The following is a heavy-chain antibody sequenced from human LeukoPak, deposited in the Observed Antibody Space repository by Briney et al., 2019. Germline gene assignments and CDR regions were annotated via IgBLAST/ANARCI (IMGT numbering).Heavy chain of an antibody. CDR2: IWYDGSNQ. Sequence: GRSLRLSCTAPGFTFSNYGMHWVRQAPNKGLGWVAIIWYDGSNQYYADSVKGRFTVSRDSSKNTMYLQMDSLRAEDTAVYYCARDSELKVGGSFDYWGQGTLVTVSS. J-gene: IGHJ4*02. CDR1: GFTFSNYG. D-gene: IGHD3-16*01. V-gene: IGHV3-33*01. CDR3: ARDSELKVGGSFDY.